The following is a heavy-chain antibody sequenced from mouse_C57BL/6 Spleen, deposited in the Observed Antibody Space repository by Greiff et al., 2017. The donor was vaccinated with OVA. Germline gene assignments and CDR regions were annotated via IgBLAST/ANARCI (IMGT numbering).Heavy chain of an antibody. CDR1: LYTITIYS. CDR2: IYPGSGST. Sequence: QVQLQQPGAELVKPGASVKISCNAPLYTITIYSITWVKQRPGQGLEWIGDIYPGSGSTNYNEKFKSKATLTVDTSSSTAYMQLSSLTSEDSAVYYCARYEGIYDGPPDYWGQGTTLTVSS. CDR3: ARYEGIYDGPPDY. J-gene: IGHJ2*01. V-gene: IGHV1-55*01. D-gene: IGHD2-3*01.